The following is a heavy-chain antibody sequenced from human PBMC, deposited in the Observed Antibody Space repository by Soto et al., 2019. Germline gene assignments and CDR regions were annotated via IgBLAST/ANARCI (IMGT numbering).Heavy chain of an antibody. J-gene: IGHJ6*02. CDR3: ARDGSNNWNYVRGPGGMDV. CDR1: GFTFSSYS. Sequence: GGSLRLSCAASGFTFSSYSMNWVRQAPGKGLEWVSSISSSSSYIYYADSVKDRFTISRDNAKNSLYLQMNSLRAEDTAVYYCARDGSNNWNYVRGPGGMDVWGQGTTVTVSS. D-gene: IGHD1-7*01. CDR2: ISSSSSYI. V-gene: IGHV3-21*01.